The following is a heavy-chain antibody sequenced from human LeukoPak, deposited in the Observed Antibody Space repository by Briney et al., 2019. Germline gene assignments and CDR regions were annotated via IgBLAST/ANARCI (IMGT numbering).Heavy chain of an antibody. CDR1: GGSLSGYY. CDR2: INHSGST. Sequence: SETLSLTCAVYGGSLSGYYWSWIRQPPGKGLEWIGEINHSGSTNYNPSLKSRVTISVDTSKNQFSLKLSSVTAADTAVYYCARHPSGSRLRFDYWGQGTLVTVSS. J-gene: IGHJ4*02. CDR3: ARHPSGSRLRFDY. V-gene: IGHV4-34*01. D-gene: IGHD1-26*01.